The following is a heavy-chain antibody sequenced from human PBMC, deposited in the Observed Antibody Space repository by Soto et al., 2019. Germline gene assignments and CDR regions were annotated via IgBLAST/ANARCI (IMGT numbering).Heavy chain of an antibody. V-gene: IGHV6-1*01. J-gene: IGHJ6*02. CDR3: ARDRIQLWSPLGYGMDG. CDR1: GDSVSSNSAA. D-gene: IGHD5-18*01. Sequence: SQTLSLTCAISGDSVSSNSAAWNWIRQSPSRGLEWLGRTYYRSKWYNDYAVSVKSRITINPDTSKNQFSLQLNSVTPEDTAVYYCARDRIQLWSPLGYGMDGWGQGTTVTVSS. CDR2: TYYRSKWYN.